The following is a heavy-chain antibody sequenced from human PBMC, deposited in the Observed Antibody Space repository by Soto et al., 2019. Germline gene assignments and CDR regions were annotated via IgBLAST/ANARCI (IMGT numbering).Heavy chain of an antibody. CDR2: MSHSSGT. V-gene: IGHV4-34*01. Sequence: QVQLQQWGAGLLKPSETLSLTCAVYGGFVSSGSYYWSWIRQPPGKGLEWFGEMSHSSGTHFNPSLKSRVTISVDTAKNQSSLKMASVTAADTALYYCARVERGTATTVVDAFDIWGPGTMVTVSS. D-gene: IGHD1-1*01. CDR3: ARVERGTATTVVDAFDI. CDR1: GGFVSSGSYY. J-gene: IGHJ3*02.